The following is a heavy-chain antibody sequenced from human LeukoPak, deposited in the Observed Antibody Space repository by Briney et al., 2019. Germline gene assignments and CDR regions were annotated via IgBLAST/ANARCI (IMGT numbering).Heavy chain of an antibody. V-gene: IGHV4-39*07. Sequence: SETLSLTCTVSGGSISSGPYYWGWIRQPPGKGLEWIGNIYYGENTYYNPSLKSRVTISIDTSKNQFSLNLSSVTAADTAVYYCARLLAAVGTFDYWGQGTLVTVSS. CDR1: GGSISSGPYY. D-gene: IGHD6-13*01. J-gene: IGHJ4*02. CDR3: ARLLAAVGTFDY. CDR2: IYYGENT.